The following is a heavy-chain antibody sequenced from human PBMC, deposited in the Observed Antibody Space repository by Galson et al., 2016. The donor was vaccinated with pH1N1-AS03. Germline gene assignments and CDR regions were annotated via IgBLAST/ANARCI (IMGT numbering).Heavy chain of an antibody. Sequence: SLRLSCAASGFTFSNYAMAWVRQAPGKGLEWVSGIGANGGSTYSDADSVKGRFIISRDNSKNPLYLQMYRLTAEDTAIYYCANLFGDYSFDYWGQGTLVSVSS. CDR3: ANLFGDYSFDY. CDR1: GFTFSNYA. D-gene: IGHD4-17*01. CDR2: IGANGGST. V-gene: IGHV3-23*01. J-gene: IGHJ4*02.